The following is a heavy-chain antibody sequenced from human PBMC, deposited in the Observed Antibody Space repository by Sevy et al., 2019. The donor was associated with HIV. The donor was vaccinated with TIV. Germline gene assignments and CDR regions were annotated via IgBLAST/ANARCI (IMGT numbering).Heavy chain of an antibody. J-gene: IGHJ3*02. D-gene: IGHD6-25*01. CDR3: ARNLSPSGAFDI. Sequence: GGSLRLSCAASGLTFSNYVMSWVRRAPGKGLEWLSVTSGSSGTTDAAESVKGRFTISRDNSKNTLYLHMSSLGAEDTAVYYCARNLSPSGAFDIWGQGTRVTVSS. CDR1: GLTFSNYV. V-gene: IGHV3-23*01. CDR2: TSGSSGTT.